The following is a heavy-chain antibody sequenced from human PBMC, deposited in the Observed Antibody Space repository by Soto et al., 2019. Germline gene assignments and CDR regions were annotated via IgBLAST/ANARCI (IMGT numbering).Heavy chain of an antibody. Sequence: SETLSLTCAVSGGSISSGGYSWSWIRQPPGKGLEWIGYIYHGENTYYNPSLKSRVTISVDRSKNQFSLSLSSVTAADTAVYYGGRGRGYIYDLEPWGQGTLVTVSS. V-gene: IGHV4-30-2*01. J-gene: IGHJ5*02. CDR3: GRGRGYIYDLEP. CDR2: IYHGENT. D-gene: IGHD5-18*01. CDR1: GGSISSGGYS.